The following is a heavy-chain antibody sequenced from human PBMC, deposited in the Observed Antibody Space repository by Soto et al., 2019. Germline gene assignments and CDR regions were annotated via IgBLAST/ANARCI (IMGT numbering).Heavy chain of an antibody. CDR1: GFNFTNYA. CDR2: ISSDGSTQ. D-gene: IGHD6-19*01. J-gene: IGHJ4*02. Sequence: QVQLVESGGGVVQPGRALRLSCAASGFNFTNYAMHWIRQAPGKGLEWVAVISSDGSTQHFADTVKGRFTFSRDNSKNTLYLQMNSLRAEDTAIYYCARGNLAMAGTITNYWGQGTLVTVSS. V-gene: IGHV3-30-3*01. CDR3: ARGNLAMAGTITNY.